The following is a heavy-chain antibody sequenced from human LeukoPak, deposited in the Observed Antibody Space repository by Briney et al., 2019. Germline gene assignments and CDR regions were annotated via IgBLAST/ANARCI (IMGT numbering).Heavy chain of an antibody. CDR1: GVTFSSYW. D-gene: IGHD3-10*01. CDR3: AKDGGILWFGELYHFDY. CDR2: IGGSGGST. J-gene: IGHJ4*02. V-gene: IGHV3-23*01. Sequence: GGSLRHSCAASGVTFSSYWMSWVRQAPGKGLEWVSAIGGSGGSTYYADSVKGRFTISRDNSKNTLYLQMNSLRAEDTAVYYCAKDGGILWFGELYHFDYWGQGTLVTVSS.